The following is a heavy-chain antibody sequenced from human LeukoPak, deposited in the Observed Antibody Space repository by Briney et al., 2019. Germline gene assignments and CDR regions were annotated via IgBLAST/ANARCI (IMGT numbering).Heavy chain of an antibody. J-gene: IGHJ4*02. Sequence: KPSETLSLTCAVYGGSFSGYYWSWIRQPPGKGLEWIGEINHSGSTNYNPSLKSRVTISVDTSKNQFSLKLSSVTAADTAVYYCARGTVPAAVNWGQGTLVTVSS. D-gene: IGHD2-2*01. V-gene: IGHV4-34*01. CDR3: ARGTVPAAVN. CDR2: INHSGST. CDR1: GGSFSGYY.